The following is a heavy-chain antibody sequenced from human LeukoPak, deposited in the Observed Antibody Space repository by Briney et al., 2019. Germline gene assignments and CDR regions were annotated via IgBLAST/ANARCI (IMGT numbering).Heavy chain of an antibody. CDR3: VRLSGSNYSPVDY. D-gene: IGHD1-26*01. Sequence: PSETLSLTCTVSGGSISSRSYYWGWIRQPPGKGPEWIGSIYYVGDTYHNPSLKSRVTISVDTSKNQFSLKLSSVTAAETAVYYCVRLSGSNYSPVDYWGQGTLVTVSS. J-gene: IGHJ4*02. V-gene: IGHV4-39*01. CDR1: GGSISSRSYY. CDR2: IYYVGDT.